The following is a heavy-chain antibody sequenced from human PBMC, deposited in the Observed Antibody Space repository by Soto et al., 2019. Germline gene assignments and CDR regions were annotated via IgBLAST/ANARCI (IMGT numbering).Heavy chain of an antibody. CDR2: IKPDGSER. CDR3: ATDLNWEHY. Sequence: EVQLVESGGGLVQPGGSLRLSCAASGFTFGTYWMTWVRQPPGKALECVADIKPDGSERYYVDSVKGRFTISRDNAKNSLYLHMNSLRAEDTAVYYCATDLNWEHYWGQGTLVTVSS. J-gene: IGHJ4*02. V-gene: IGHV3-7*04. D-gene: IGHD7-27*01. CDR1: GFTFGTYW.